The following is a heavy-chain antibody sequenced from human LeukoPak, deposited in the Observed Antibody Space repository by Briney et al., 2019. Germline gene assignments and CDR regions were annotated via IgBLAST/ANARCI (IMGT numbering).Heavy chain of an antibody. CDR3: ARGFGVAVAGRAFDI. D-gene: IGHD6-19*01. J-gene: IGHJ3*02. CDR1: GFTFSSYE. Sequence: GGSLRLPCAASGFTFSSYEMNWVRQAPGKGLEWVSYISSSGSTIYYADSVKGRFTISRDNAKNSLYLQMNSLRAEDTAVYYCARGFGVAVAGRAFDIWGQGTMVTVSS. V-gene: IGHV3-48*03. CDR2: ISSSGSTI.